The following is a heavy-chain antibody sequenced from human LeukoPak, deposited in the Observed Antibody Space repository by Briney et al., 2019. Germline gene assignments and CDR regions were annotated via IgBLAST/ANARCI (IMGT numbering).Heavy chain of an antibody. Sequence: GRSLRLSCAASGFTFSSYGMHWVRQAPGKGLEWVAVISYDGSNKYYADSVKGRFTISRDNSKNTLYLQMNSLRAEDTAVYYCAKDSRARIAVAGTWYFDLWGRGTLVTVSS. CDR1: GFTFSSYG. V-gene: IGHV3-30*18. CDR3: AKDSRARIAVAGTWYFDL. CDR2: ISYDGSNK. J-gene: IGHJ2*01. D-gene: IGHD6-19*01.